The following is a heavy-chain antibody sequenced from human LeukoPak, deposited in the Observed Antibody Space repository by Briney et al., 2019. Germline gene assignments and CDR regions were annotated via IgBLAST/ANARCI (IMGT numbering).Heavy chain of an antibody. CDR3: ARVTGYRIEDYFDY. CDR1: GGSFSGYY. Sequence: SETLSLTCAVYGGSFSGYYWNWIRQPPGKGLEWIGYIYYSGSTNYNPSLKSRVTISVETSKNEFSLKLRSVTAADTAVYYCARVTGYRIEDYFDYWGQGTLVTVSS. CDR2: IYYSGST. V-gene: IGHV4-59*01. D-gene: IGHD6-13*01. J-gene: IGHJ4*02.